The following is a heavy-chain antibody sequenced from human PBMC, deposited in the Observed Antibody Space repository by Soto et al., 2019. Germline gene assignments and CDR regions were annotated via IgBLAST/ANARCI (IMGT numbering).Heavy chain of an antibody. J-gene: IGHJ4*02. CDR2: IYYSGDT. Sequence: QLQLQESGPGLVQPSETLSLTCTVSGGSINSITSYWGWIRQPPGMGLEWIASIYYSGDTYNNPSLKSRVTVSIDTSKNQFSLKVSSVTAADTALYYCARQVPKLLEFGGNDFLRARFDSWGQGTLVTVSS. CDR3: ARQVPKLLEFGGNDFLRARFDS. CDR1: GGSINSITSY. V-gene: IGHV4-39*01. D-gene: IGHD5-12*01.